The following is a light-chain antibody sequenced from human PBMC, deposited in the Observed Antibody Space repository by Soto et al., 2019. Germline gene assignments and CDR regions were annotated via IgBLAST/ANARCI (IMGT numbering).Light chain of an antibody. CDR2: EST. J-gene: IGLJ3*02. Sequence: QSALTQPASVSGSTGQSITISCTGTSSDVGNYNLVSWYQQHPGKAPKLMIYESTKRPSGVSNRFSGSKSDNTASLTISGLQAEDEADYYCCSYAGSSTWVFGGGTKLTVL. CDR1: SSDVGNYNL. V-gene: IGLV2-23*01. CDR3: CSYAGSSTWV.